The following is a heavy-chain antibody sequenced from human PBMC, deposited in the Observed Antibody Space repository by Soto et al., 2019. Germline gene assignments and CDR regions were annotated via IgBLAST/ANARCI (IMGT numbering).Heavy chain of an antibody. CDR2: ISGSGGST. V-gene: IGHV3-23*01. D-gene: IGHD3-22*01. Sequence: GGSLRLSCAASGFTFSSYAMSWVRQAPGKGLEWVSAISGSGGSTYYADSVKGRFTISRDNSKNTLYLQMNSLRAEDTAVYYCATLSRGSGYYRLYTPNYGMDVWGQGTTVTVSS. CDR3: ATLSRGSGYYRLYTPNYGMDV. CDR1: GFTFSSYA. J-gene: IGHJ6*02.